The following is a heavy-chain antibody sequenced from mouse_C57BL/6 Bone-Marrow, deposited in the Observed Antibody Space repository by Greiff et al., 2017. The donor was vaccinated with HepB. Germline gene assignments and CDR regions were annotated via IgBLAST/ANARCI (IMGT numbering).Heavy chain of an antibody. Sequence: QVQLQQSGPELVKPGASVKISCKASGYAFSSSWMNWVKQRPGKGLEWIGRIYPGDGDTNYNGKFKGKATLTADKSSSTAYMQLSSLTSEDSAVYFCAREGPRRYFDVWGTGTTVTVSS. J-gene: IGHJ1*03. V-gene: IGHV1-82*01. D-gene: IGHD3-3*01. CDR3: AREGPRRYFDV. CDR1: GYAFSSSW. CDR2: IYPGDGDT.